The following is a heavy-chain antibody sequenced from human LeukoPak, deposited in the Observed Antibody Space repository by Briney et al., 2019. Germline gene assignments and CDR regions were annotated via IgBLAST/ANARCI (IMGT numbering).Heavy chain of an antibody. J-gene: IGHJ4*02. V-gene: IGHV3-30*02. CDR2: IQYDATKK. D-gene: IGHD5-18*01. Sequence: QTGGSLRLSCAASGFNFNNYGMHWVRQAPGKGLEWLAFIQYDATKKYYADSVKGRFTISRDNSKKTLHLQMNSLRAEDTALYHCTKDIRRGDNYGYDQFAYWGQGTPVTVSS. CDR1: GFNFNNYG. CDR3: TKDIRRGDNYGYDQFAY.